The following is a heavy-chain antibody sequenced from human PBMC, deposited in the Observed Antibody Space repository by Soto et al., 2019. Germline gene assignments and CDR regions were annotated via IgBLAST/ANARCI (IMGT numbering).Heavy chain of an antibody. J-gene: IGHJ4*02. V-gene: IGHV3-23*01. CDR1: GFAFHTYD. CDR2: ISNRGSP. D-gene: IGHD6-13*01. CDR3: AKHWGTPAPDDY. Sequence: EVHLLESGGGLVQPGGSLTLSCAGSGFAFHTYDMTWVRQAPGKGLEWVSMISNRGSPYYSGSVRGRFTISRDNSNSILYLQINSLRADDTAIYFCAKHWGTPAPDDYWGQGTLVTVSS.